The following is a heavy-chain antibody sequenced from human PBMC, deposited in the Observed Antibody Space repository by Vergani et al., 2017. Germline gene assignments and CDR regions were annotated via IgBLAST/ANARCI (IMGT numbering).Heavy chain of an antibody. V-gene: IGHV4-39*01. CDR2: IYYSGFT. D-gene: IGHD6-19*01. Sequence: QLQLQQSGPGLVKPSETLFLTCTVSANSISSGSYYWGWLRQPPGKSLEWIGSIYYSGFTYYNPSLKGRVAISVDTSKNQFSLKVTSVTAADTAVYFCARQRPGSGWSPGDFDDWGQGILVTVSS. CDR1: ANSISSGSYY. CDR3: ARQRPGSGWSPGDFDD. J-gene: IGHJ4*02.